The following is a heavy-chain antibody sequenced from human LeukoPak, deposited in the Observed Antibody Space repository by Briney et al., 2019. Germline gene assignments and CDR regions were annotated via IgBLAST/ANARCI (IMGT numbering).Heavy chain of an antibody. CDR3: ARDQDIVVVVAALRQREMGGFDP. V-gene: IGHV1-8*01. CDR2: MNPKSGNT. J-gene: IGHJ5*02. CDR1: GYTFTNYD. D-gene: IGHD2-15*01. Sequence: GASVKVSCKASGYTFTNYDINWVRQATGQGPEWMGWMNPKSGNTGYAQKFQGRVTTTRNTSISTAYMELSSLRSDDTAVYYCARDQDIVVVVAALRQREMGGFDPWGQGTLVTVSS.